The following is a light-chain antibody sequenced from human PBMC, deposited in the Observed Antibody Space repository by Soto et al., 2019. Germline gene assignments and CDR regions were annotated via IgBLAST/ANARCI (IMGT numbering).Light chain of an antibody. CDR1: SGSVSATNY. Sequence: QTVVIQEPSFSVSPGGTVTLTCGLSSGSVSATNYPSWYQQTPGQAPRTLIYNTNTRSSGVPDRFSGSILGNKAALTITGAQADDDSDYYCVLYIYSATNWVFGGGTKVTVL. CDR2: NTN. V-gene: IGLV8-61*01. CDR3: VLYIYSATNWV. J-gene: IGLJ3*02.